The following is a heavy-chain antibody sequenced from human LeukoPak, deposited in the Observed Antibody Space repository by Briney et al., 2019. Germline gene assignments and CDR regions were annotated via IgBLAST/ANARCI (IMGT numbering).Heavy chain of an antibody. Sequence: PSETMSLTCPVAARSTTTFYWSCIRQPAGKVMEWIGRIYTSVTPNYRPSLKSRVTMSVDTAKNQFSLKLSSVTAADAAVYYCAREGSSSPYYYYGMDVWGQGTTVTVSS. D-gene: IGHD6-6*01. J-gene: IGHJ6*02. CDR2: IYTSVTP. V-gene: IGHV4-4*07. CDR3: AREGSSSPYYYYGMDV. CDR1: ARSTTTFY.